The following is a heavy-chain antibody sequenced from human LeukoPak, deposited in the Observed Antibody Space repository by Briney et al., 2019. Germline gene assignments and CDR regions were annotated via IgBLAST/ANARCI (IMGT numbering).Heavy chain of an antibody. V-gene: IGHV3-21*04. CDR3: AKDHGGSRYDFWSGYYSHP. D-gene: IGHD3-3*01. Sequence: GGSLRLSCAASGFTFSSYSMNWVRQAPRKGLEWVSSISSSSSYIYYADSVKGRFTISRDNAKNSLYLQMNSLRAEDTAVYYCAKDHGGSRYDFWSGYYSHPWGQGTLVTVSS. J-gene: IGHJ5*02. CDR2: ISSSSSYI. CDR1: GFTFSSYS.